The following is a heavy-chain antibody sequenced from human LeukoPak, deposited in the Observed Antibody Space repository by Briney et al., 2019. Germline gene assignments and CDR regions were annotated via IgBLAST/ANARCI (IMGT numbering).Heavy chain of an antibody. J-gene: IGHJ4*02. D-gene: IGHD3-22*01. Sequence: GGSLRLSCAASGFTVSSNEMSWVRQAPGKGLEWVSSISGGSTYYADSRKGRFTISRDNSKNTLHLQMNSLRAEDTAVYTRSHYDSSEVYYFDYWGQGTLVTVSS. CDR2: ISGGST. V-gene: IGHV3-38-3*01. CDR3: SHYDSSEVYYFDY. CDR1: GFTVSSNE.